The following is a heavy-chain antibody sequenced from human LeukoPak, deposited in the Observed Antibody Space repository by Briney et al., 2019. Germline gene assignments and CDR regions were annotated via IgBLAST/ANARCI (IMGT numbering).Heavy chain of an antibody. CDR2: INHSGST. CDR3: ARYRARAEYFQH. D-gene: IGHD4-11*01. Sequence: SETLSLTCAVYGGSFSGYYWSWIRQPPGKGLEWIGEINHSGSTNYNPSLKSRVTISVDTSKNQFSLNLSSVTAADTAVYYCARYRARAEYFQHWGQGTLVTVSS. CDR1: GGSFSGYY. V-gene: IGHV4-34*01. J-gene: IGHJ1*01.